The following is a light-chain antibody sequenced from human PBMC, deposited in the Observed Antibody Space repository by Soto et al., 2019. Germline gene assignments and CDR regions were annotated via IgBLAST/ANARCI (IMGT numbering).Light chain of an antibody. CDR2: GAS. CDR3: QQYGSSPT. CDR1: QSVSSSY. V-gene: IGKV3-20*01. J-gene: IGKJ1*01. Sequence: EIVLTHSPGTLSLSPGERATLSFSASQSVSSSYLAWYQQKPGQAPRLLIYGASSRATGIPDRFSGSGSGTDFTLTISRLEPEDFAVYYCQQYGSSPTFGQGTKVDIK.